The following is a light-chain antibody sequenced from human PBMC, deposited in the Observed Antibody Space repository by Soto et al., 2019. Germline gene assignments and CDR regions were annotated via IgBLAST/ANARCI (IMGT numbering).Light chain of an antibody. Sequence: QSALTQPASVSGSPGQSITISCTGSSGDIGDYKYVSWYKQHPGKAPKLMIYDVSNRPSGVSNRSSASKSGNTASLTISGLQAEDEAEYYCSSNTSTNFVIFGGGTKLTVL. J-gene: IGLJ2*01. CDR3: SSNTSTNFVI. CDR2: DVS. V-gene: IGLV2-14*01. CDR1: SGDIGDYKY.